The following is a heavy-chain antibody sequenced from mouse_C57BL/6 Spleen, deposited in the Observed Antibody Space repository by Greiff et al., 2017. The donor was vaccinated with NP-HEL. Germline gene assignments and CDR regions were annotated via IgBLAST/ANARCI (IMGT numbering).Heavy chain of an antibody. CDR2: IYPGDGDT. V-gene: IGHV1-82*01. CDR1: GYAFSSSW. D-gene: IGHD3-2*02. CDR3: ARSGASGEVWFAY. Sequence: VQLQQSGPELVKPGASVKISCKASGYAFSSSWMNWVKQRPGKGLEWIGRIYPGDGDTNYNGKFKGKATLTADKSSSTAYMQLSSLTSEDSAVYFCARSGASGEVWFAYWGQGTLVTVSA. J-gene: IGHJ3*01.